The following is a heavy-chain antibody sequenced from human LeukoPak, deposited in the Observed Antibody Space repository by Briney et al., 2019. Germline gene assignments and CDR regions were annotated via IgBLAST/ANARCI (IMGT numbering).Heavy chain of an antibody. CDR1: GFTFSSYS. V-gene: IGHV3-48*01. CDR3: ARDRSGLPSYYYMDV. D-gene: IGHD2-15*01. Sequence: QTGGSLRLSFAASGFTFSSYSMNWVRQAPGKGLEWVSYISSSSSTIYYADSVKGRFTISRDNAKNSLYLQMNSLRAEDTAVYYCARDRSGLPSYYYMDVWGKGTTVTVSS. J-gene: IGHJ6*03. CDR2: ISSSSSTI.